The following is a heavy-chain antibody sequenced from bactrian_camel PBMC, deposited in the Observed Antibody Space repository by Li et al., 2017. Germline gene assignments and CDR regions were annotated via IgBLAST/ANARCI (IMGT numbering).Heavy chain of an antibody. D-gene: IGHD4*01. CDR3: AADRDDLGAYSDYEPCTDFHY. CDR1: GVTVSSNC. CDR2: IYTGTART. V-gene: IGHV3S25*01. J-gene: IGHJ6*01. Sequence: QLVESGGGSVQPGESLRLACAASGVTVSSNCMGWYRQAPGKEREGVAAIYTGTARTIYADSVKGRFTISQDNAKNTVYLQMNTLRPEDTALYYCAADRDDLGAYSDYEPCTDFHYWGQGTQVTVS.